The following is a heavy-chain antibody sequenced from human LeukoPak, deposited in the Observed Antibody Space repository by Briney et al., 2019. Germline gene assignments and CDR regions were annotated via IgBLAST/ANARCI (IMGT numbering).Heavy chain of an antibody. CDR2: INHSGST. J-gene: IGHJ6*02. Sequence: SETLSLTCAVYGGSFSGYYWSWIRQPPGKGLEWIGEINHSGSTNYNPPLKSRVTISVDTSKNQFSLKLSSVTAADTAVYYCARGRDSSGYRGSYYYYGMDVWGQGTTVTVSS. CDR1: GGSFSGYY. V-gene: IGHV4-34*01. D-gene: IGHD3-22*01. CDR3: ARGRDSSGYRGSYYYYGMDV.